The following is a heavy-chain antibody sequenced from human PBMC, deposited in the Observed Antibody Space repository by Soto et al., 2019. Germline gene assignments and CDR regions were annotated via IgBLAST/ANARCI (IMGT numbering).Heavy chain of an antibody. CDR3: AGDPYYYDSSGYYWSTFFDY. V-gene: IGHV1-58*01. Sequence: SVKVSCKASGFTFTSSAVQWVRQARGQRLEWIGWIVVGSGNTNYAQKFQERVTITRDMSTSTAYMELSSLRSEDTAVYYCAGDPYYYDSSGYYWSTFFDYWGQGTLVTVSS. J-gene: IGHJ4*02. CDR1: GFTFTSSA. CDR2: IVVGSGNT. D-gene: IGHD3-22*01.